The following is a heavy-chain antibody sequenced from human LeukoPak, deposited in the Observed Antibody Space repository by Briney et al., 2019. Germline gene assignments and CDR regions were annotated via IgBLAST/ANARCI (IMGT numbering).Heavy chain of an antibody. D-gene: IGHD6-6*01. CDR2: ISSRSSYI. Sequence: GGSLRLFCAASGLILSRYSMHGLRQAPGKGVEWFSSISSRSSYIYYADSVKGRFTISRDNAKNSLYLQMNSLRAEDTAVYYCARDRIAAPYYYYMDVWGKGTTVTVSS. V-gene: IGHV3-21*01. CDR3: ARDRIAAPYYYYMDV. J-gene: IGHJ6*03. CDR1: GLILSRYS.